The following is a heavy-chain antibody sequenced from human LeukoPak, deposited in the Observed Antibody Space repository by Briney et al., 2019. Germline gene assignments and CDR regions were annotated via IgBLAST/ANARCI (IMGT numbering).Heavy chain of an antibody. D-gene: IGHD6-19*01. Sequence: ASVKVSCKASGYTFTDYYIHWVRQAPGQGLEWMGWIDPNNGGTDYAQKFQGRVTMTRDTSISTAYMELSRLRSDDTAVYYCASLSGHSSGWYPGYWGQGTLVIVSS. CDR1: GYTFTDYY. CDR2: IDPNNGGT. CDR3: ASLSGHSSGWYPGY. J-gene: IGHJ4*02. V-gene: IGHV1-2*02.